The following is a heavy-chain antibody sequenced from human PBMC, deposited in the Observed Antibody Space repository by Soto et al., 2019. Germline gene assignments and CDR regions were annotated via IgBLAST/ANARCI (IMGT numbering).Heavy chain of an antibody. J-gene: IGHJ4*02. D-gene: IGHD3-3*01. Sequence: PSETLSLTCSVSGDSISNLDYFWAWIRQPPGQALEYIGYIYKSATTYYNPSFESRVAISVDTSKSQFSLNVTSVTAADTAVYFCVTSPNYDFWRDGGRHYYFDYWGQGTLVTVSS. CDR2: IYKSATT. CDR3: VTSPNYDFWRDGGRHYYFDY. V-gene: IGHV4-30-4*01. CDR1: GDSISNLDYF.